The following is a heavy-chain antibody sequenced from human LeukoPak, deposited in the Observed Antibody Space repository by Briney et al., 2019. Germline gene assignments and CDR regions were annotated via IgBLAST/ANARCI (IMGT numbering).Heavy chain of an antibody. Sequence: ASVKVSCKASGYTFTSYGISWVRQAPGQGLEWMGWISAYNGNTNYAQKLQGRVTMTTDTSTSTAYMELRSPRSDDTAVYYCAKFQGYDFWSGYARYFDYWGQGTLVTVSS. V-gene: IGHV1-18*01. D-gene: IGHD3-3*01. J-gene: IGHJ4*02. CDR3: AKFQGYDFWSGYARYFDY. CDR2: ISAYNGNT. CDR1: GYTFTSYG.